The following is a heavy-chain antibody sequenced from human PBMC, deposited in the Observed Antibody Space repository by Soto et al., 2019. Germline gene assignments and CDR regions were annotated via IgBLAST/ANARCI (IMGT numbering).Heavy chain of an antibody. Sequence: QVQLVESGGGVVQPGRSLRLSCAASGLTFSSYGMHWVRQAPGKGLEWVAVISYDGSNKYYADSVKGRFTISRDNSKNTLYLQMNSLRAEDTAVYYCAKAVDTAMVTDYWGQGTLVTVSS. CDR3: AKAVDTAMVTDY. CDR1: GLTFSSYG. V-gene: IGHV3-30*18. D-gene: IGHD5-18*01. CDR2: ISYDGSNK. J-gene: IGHJ4*02.